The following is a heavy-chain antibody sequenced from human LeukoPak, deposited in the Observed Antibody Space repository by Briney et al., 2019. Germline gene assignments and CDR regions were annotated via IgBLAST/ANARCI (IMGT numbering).Heavy chain of an antibody. V-gene: IGHV4-39*01. CDR2: IYYSGST. D-gene: IGHD3-22*01. CDR1: GGSISSSSYY. Sequence: SETLSLTCTVSGGSISSSSYYWGWIRQPPGKGLEWIGSIYYSGSTYYNPSLKSRVTISVDTSKNQFSLKLSSVTAADTAVYYCARHPTGGYHYDSSGLGSNWFDPWGQGTLVTVSS. CDR3: ARHPTGGYHYDSSGLGSNWFDP. J-gene: IGHJ5*02.